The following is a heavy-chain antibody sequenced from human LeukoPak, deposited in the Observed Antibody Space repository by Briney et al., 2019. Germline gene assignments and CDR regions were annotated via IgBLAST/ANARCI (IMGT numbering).Heavy chain of an antibody. CDR1: GFIFSNYA. Sequence: GSLRLSCAASGFIFSNYAMHWVRQAPGKGLEWVSSISSSSSYIYYADSVKGRFTISRDNAKNSLYLQMNSLRAEDTAVYYCARDLGGYGEAGFDYWGQGTLVTVSS. CDR2: ISSSSSYI. CDR3: ARDLGGYGEAGFDY. V-gene: IGHV3-21*01. J-gene: IGHJ4*02. D-gene: IGHD5-12*01.